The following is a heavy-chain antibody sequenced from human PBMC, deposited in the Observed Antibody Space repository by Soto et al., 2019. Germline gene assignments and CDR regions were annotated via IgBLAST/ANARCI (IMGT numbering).Heavy chain of an antibody. D-gene: IGHD3-10*01. CDR3: ATDRAYGSGNYYYYYYGMDV. CDR2: FDPEDGET. J-gene: IGHJ6*02. CDR1: GYTLTELS. V-gene: IGHV1-24*01. Sequence: ASVKVSCKVSGYTLTELSMHWVRQAPGKGLEWMGGFDPEDGETIYAQKFQGRVTMTEDTSTDTAYMELSSLRSEDTAVYYCATDRAYGSGNYYYYYYGMDVWGQGTTVTV.